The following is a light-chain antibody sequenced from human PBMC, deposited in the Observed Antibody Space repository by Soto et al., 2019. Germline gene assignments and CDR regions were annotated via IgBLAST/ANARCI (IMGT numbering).Light chain of an antibody. CDR3: ATWNDGVFV. Sequence: QSVLTQPASVSGSPGQSITISCTGSSDDIGGSTVSWYQQFPGAAPKLLIYGNTQRPLGVPVRFSASKSDTSASLAISGLQSEDEADYYCATWNDGVFVFGIGTKVTVL. V-gene: IGLV1-44*01. CDR2: GNT. J-gene: IGLJ1*01. CDR1: SDDIGGST.